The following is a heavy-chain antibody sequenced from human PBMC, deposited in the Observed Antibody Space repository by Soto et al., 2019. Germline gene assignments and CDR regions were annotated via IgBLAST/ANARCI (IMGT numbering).Heavy chain of an antibody. V-gene: IGHV4-34*01. CDR2: INHSGST. J-gene: IGHJ6*04. CDR1: GGSFSGYY. CDR3: ARGVYDFWSGQYYYYGIDV. Sequence: SETLSLTCAVYGGSFSGYYWSWIRQPPGKGLEWIGEINHSGSTNYNPSLKSRVTISVDTSKNQFSLKLSSVTAADTAVYYCARGVYDFWSGQYYYYGIDVLGEGTTVTVSS. D-gene: IGHD3-3*01.